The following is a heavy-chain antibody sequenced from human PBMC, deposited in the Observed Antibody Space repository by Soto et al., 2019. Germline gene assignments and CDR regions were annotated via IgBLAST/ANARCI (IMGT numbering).Heavy chain of an antibody. J-gene: IGHJ4*02. CDR3: ATLVVLISYYFDY. D-gene: IGHD3-22*01. V-gene: IGHV3-23*01. CDR1: GFTFSSYA. Sequence: PGGSLRLSCAPSGFTFSSYAMSWFRQAPGKGLEWVTVISGSGGSAYYADSVKGRFTISRDNSKNTLYLQMNSLRAEDTAVYYCATLVVLISYYFDYWGQGTLVTVSS. CDR2: ISGSGGSA.